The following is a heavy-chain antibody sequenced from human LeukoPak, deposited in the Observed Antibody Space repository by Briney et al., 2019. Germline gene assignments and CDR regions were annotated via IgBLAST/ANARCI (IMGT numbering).Heavy chain of an antibody. CDR1: GFTFSSYG. CDR3: AKDWHRDYGYNEIGYIDY. V-gene: IGHV3-30*18. J-gene: IGHJ4*02. CDR2: ISYDGSNK. Sequence: GGSLRLSCAASGFTFSSYGMHWVRQAPGKGLEWVAVISYDGSNKYYADSVKGRFTISRDNSKSTLYLQMNSLRAEDTAVYYCAKDWHRDYGYNEIGYIDYRGQGTLVTVSS. D-gene: IGHD5-24*01.